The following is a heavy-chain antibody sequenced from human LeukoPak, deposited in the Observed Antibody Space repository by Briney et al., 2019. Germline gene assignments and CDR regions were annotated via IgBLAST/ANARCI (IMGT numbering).Heavy chain of an antibody. V-gene: IGHV3-48*01. Sequence: GGSLRLSCAASGLTFSSYAMSWVRQAPGKGLEWLSYISGSGNTIFYADSVKGRFTISRDNAKNSLYLEMNSLRAEDTAVYFCARTHYFDYWGQGTLVTVSS. CDR2: ISGSGNTI. CDR1: GLTFSSYA. CDR3: ARTHYFDY. J-gene: IGHJ4*02.